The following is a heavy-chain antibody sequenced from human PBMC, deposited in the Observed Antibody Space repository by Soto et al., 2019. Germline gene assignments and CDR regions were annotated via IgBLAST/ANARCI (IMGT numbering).Heavy chain of an antibody. CDR1: GFTFSSYS. Sequence: GGSLRLSCAASGFTFSSYSMNWVRQAPGKGLEWVSYISSSDTTMYYADSVKGRFTISRDNAKNSLYLQMNSLRAEDTALYYCARGDYYDSSGPFSDAFDIWGQGTMVTVSS. V-gene: IGHV3-48*01. CDR3: ARGDYYDSSGPFSDAFDI. D-gene: IGHD3-22*01. CDR2: ISSSDTTM. J-gene: IGHJ3*02.